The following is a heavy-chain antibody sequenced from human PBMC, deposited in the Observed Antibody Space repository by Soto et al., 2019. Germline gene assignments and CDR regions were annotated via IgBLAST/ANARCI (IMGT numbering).Heavy chain of an antibody. J-gene: IGHJ4*02. CDR3: ARDQGSHPGD. Sequence: QVQLQESGPGLVRPSGTVSLTCAVSGVSISSDNWWSWGRQPPGKALEWIGEIHHSGSTNYNPSLKRRVTMSVVPSKDLFSLTLNSVTAADTAFYYCARDQGSHPGDWGQGTLVSVSS. D-gene: IGHD6-13*01. V-gene: IGHV4-4*02. CDR1: GVSISSDNW. CDR2: IHHSGST.